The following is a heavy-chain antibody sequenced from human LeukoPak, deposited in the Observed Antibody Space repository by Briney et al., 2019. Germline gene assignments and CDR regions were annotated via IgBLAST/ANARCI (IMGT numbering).Heavy chain of an antibody. Sequence: GGSLRLSCAASGFTFSNYVMSWVRQAPGKGLEWVSGISGSGGSTHYADSVKGRFTISRDNSKNTLYLQMNSLRAEDTAVYYCAKAIRGKQLVPDYWGQGTLVTVSS. CDR1: GFTFSNYV. V-gene: IGHV3-23*01. D-gene: IGHD6-13*01. CDR2: ISGSGGST. J-gene: IGHJ4*02. CDR3: AKAIRGKQLVPDY.